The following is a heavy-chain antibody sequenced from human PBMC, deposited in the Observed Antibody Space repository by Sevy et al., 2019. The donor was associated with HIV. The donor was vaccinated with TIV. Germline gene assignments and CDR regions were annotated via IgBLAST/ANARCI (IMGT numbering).Heavy chain of an antibody. CDR3: ARSIAATATALDY. CDR2: INPNSGGT. Sequence: ASLKVSCKASGYTFIDYYIYWVRLAPGQGLEWMGWINPNSGGTNYARKFQGRVTMTRDTSVSTVYMDVSRLRSDETAVYYCARSIAATATALDYWGQGTLVTVSS. CDR1: GYTFIDYY. V-gene: IGHV1-2*02. J-gene: IGHJ4*02. D-gene: IGHD6-13*01.